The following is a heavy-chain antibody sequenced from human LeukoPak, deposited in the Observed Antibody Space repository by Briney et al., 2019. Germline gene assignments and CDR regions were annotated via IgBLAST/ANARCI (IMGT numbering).Heavy chain of an antibody. J-gene: IGHJ4*02. V-gene: IGHV4-34*01. CDR2: INHSGST. CDR1: GGSFSGYY. Sequence: SETLSLTCAVYGGSFSGYYWSWIRQPPGKGLEWIGEINHSGSTNDSPSLKSRVTISVDTSKNQFSLKLSSVTAADTAVYYCARDRTGSYDYWGQGTLVTVSS. D-gene: IGHD3-10*01. CDR3: ARDRTGSYDY.